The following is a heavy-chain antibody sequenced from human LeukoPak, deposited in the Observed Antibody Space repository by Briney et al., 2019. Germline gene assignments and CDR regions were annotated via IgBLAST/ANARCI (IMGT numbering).Heavy chain of an antibody. D-gene: IGHD2-15*01. CDR1: GFTFSSYD. Sequence: GGSLRLSCAASGFTFSSYDMHWVRQAPGKGLEWVSYITSSGSTIYYADSVKGRFTISRDNAKNSLYLQMNSLRAEDTAVYYCARGEVVTASLPDFYYYYMDVWGKGTTVTISS. J-gene: IGHJ6*03. CDR2: ITSSGSTI. CDR3: ARGEVVTASLPDFYYYYMDV. V-gene: IGHV3-48*03.